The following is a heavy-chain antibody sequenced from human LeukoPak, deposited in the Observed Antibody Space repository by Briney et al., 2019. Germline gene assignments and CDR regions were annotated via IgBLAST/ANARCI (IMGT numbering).Heavy chain of an antibody. D-gene: IGHD6-13*01. CDR3: ATGSVRYSASWYSQEGDY. J-gene: IGHJ4*02. V-gene: IGHV3-53*01. Sequence: PGGSLRLSCAASGFTVGNNYMSWVRQAPGKGLEWVSVIYSGGITYYADSVKGRFTISRDNSKNTLYLQMNSLRAEDTAVYYCATGSVRYSASWYSQEGDYWGQGTLVTVSS. CDR2: IYSGGIT. CDR1: GFTVGNNY.